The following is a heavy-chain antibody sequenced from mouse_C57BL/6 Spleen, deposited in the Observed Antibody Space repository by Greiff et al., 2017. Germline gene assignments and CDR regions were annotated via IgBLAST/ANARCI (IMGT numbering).Heavy chain of an antibody. CDR3: ARYDQSLDY. CDR1: GYTFTSYW. Sequence: LQESGAELVKPGASVKMSCKASGYTFTSYWITWVKQRPGQGLEWIGDIYPGSGSTNYNEKFKSKATLTVDTSSSTAYMQLSSLTSEDSAVYYCARYDQSLDYWGKGTTLTVAS. V-gene: IGHV1-55*01. D-gene: IGHD6-2*01. CDR2: IYPGSGST. J-gene: IGHJ2*01.